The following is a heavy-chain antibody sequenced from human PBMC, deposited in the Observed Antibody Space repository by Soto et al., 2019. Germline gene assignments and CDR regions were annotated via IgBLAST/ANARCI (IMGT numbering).Heavy chain of an antibody. J-gene: IGHJ6*03. CDR2: IIPILGIA. CDR3: ARRNYDFWSGFPTYYYYYMDV. D-gene: IGHD3-3*01. Sequence: QVQLVQSGAEVKKPGSSVKVSCKASGGTFSSYTISWVRQAPGQGLEWMGRIIPILGIANYAQKFQGRVTITADKSTGTAYMELSSLRSEDTAVYYCARRNYDFWSGFPTYYYYYMDVWGKGTTVTVSS. CDR1: GGTFSSYT. V-gene: IGHV1-69*02.